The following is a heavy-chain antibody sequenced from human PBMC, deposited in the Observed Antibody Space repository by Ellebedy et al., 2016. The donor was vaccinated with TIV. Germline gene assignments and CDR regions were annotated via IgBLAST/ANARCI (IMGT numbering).Heavy chain of an antibody. J-gene: IGHJ4*02. Sequence: SETLSLTCTVSGGSISSSSYYWGWIRQPPGKGLEWIGSIYYGGSTYYSASLKSRVTISEDTSKNQFSLKLTSVTAADTAVYYCARRSSYWSALDNWGQGTLVTVSS. CDR1: GGSISSSSYY. CDR2: IYYGGST. CDR3: ARRSSYWSALDN. V-gene: IGHV4-39*01. D-gene: IGHD6-13*01.